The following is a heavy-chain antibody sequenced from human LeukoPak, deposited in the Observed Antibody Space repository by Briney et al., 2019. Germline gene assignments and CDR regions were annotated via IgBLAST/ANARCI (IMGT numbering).Heavy chain of an antibody. CDR3: ARSLNSRLTDY. CDR1: GYTFTSYG. CDR2: ISAYNGNT. Sequence: GASVKVSCKASGYTFTSYGISWVRQAPGQGLEWMGWISAYNGNTNYAQKLQGRVTMTTDTSASTAYVELRSLRSDDTAVYYCARSLNSRLTDYWGQGTLVTVSS. D-gene: IGHD6-13*01. J-gene: IGHJ4*02. V-gene: IGHV1-18*01.